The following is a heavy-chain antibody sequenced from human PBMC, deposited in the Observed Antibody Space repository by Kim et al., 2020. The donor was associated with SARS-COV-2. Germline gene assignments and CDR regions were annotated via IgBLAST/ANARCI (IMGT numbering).Heavy chain of an antibody. V-gene: IGHV1-69*13. CDR3: ARLAGPTPWDDY. CDR1: GGTFSSYA. CDR2: IIPIFGTA. Sequence: SVKVSCKASGGTFSSYAISWVRQAPGQGLEWMGGIIPIFGTANYAQKFQGRVTITADESTSTAYMELSSLRSEDTAVYYCARLAGPTPWDDYWCQGTLVTVSS. D-gene: IGHD1-26*01. J-gene: IGHJ4*02.